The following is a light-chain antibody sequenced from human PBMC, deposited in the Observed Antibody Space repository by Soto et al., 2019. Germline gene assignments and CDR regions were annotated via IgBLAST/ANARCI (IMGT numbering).Light chain of an antibody. CDR1: SSDVGGYNY. CDR2: EVT. Sequence: QSALTQPPSASGSPGQSVIISCTGTSSDVGGYNYVSWYQQHPGKAPKLLIYEVTRRPSGVPDRFSGSKSGNTASLTVSGLQAEDEADYYCASYAGRSNYVFGTGTKLTVL. V-gene: IGLV2-8*01. J-gene: IGLJ1*01. CDR3: ASYAGRSNYV.